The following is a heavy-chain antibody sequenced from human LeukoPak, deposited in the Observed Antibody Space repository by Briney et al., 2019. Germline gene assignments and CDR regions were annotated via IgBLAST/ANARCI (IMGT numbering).Heavy chain of an antibody. CDR3: ARVARARYYYYMDV. Sequence: PSETLSLTCTVSGGSISSGSYYWSWIRQPAGKGLEWIGRIYTSGSTNYNPSLKSRVTISVDTSKNQFSLKLSSVTAADTAVYYCARVARARYYYYMDVWGKGTTVTVPS. CDR1: GGSISSGSYY. V-gene: IGHV4-61*02. CDR2: IYTSGST. J-gene: IGHJ6*03.